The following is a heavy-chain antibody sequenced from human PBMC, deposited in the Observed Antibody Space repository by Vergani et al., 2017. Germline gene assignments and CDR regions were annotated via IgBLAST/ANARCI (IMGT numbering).Heavy chain of an antibody. D-gene: IGHD4-17*01. CDR1: GFTFSSYA. Sequence: QVQLVESGGGVVQPGRSLRLSCAASGFTFSSYAMHWVRQAPGKGLEWVAVISYDGSNKYYAASVKGRFTISRDNSKNTLYLQMNSLRAEDTAVYYCARDRYGDYYFDYWGQGPLVTVSS. V-gene: IGHV3-30-3*01. J-gene: IGHJ4*02. CDR3: ARDRYGDYYFDY. CDR2: ISYDGSNK.